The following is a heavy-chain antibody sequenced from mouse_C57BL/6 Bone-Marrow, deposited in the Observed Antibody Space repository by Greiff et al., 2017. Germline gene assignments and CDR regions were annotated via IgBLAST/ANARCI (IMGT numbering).Heavy chain of an antibody. CDR1: GYAFSSYW. J-gene: IGHJ2*01. V-gene: IGHV1-80*01. CDR3: VRGDDDDGDEKTYYFDY. D-gene: IGHD2-4*01. CDR2: IYPGDGDT. Sequence: VQLQQSGAELVKPGASVKISCKASGYAFSSYWMNWVKQRPGKGLQWIGQIYPGDGDTNYNGKFKGKATLTADKSSSTAYMQLSSLTSEDTAVYCCVRGDDDDGDEKTYYFDYWGQGTTLTVSS.